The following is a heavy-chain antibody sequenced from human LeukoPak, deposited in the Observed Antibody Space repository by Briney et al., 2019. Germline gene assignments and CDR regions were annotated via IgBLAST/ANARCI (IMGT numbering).Heavy chain of an antibody. CDR1: GDSITGYS. D-gene: IGHD3-10*01. V-gene: IGHV4-59*01. J-gene: IGHJ5*02. Sequence: SETLSLTCSVSGDSITGYSWSWIRQTPGKGLEWIGYIYYNGDTHYNPSLNSRLSMSVDTPKKQFSLNLRSVTAADTAVYYCVRGPYGSSRSDPWGQGLLVTVSS. CDR3: VRGPYGSSRSDP. CDR2: IYYNGDT.